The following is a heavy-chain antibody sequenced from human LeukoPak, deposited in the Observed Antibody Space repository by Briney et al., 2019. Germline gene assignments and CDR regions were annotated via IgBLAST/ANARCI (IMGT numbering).Heavy chain of an antibody. CDR1: GFTFTSSA. Sequence: SVKVSCKASGFTFTSSAMQWVRQARGQRLEWIGWIVVGSGNTNYAQKFQERVTITRDMSTSTAYMELSGLRSEDTAVYYCAADTSPHPESAFDIWGQGTMVTVSS. J-gene: IGHJ3*02. CDR2: IVVGSGNT. CDR3: AADTSPHPESAFDI. V-gene: IGHV1-58*02.